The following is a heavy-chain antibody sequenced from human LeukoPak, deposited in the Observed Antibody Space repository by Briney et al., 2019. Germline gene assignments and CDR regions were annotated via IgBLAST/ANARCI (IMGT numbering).Heavy chain of an antibody. CDR1: GGSISRYY. V-gene: IGHV4-4*07. Sequence: SETLSLTCTVSGGSISRYYGSWIRQPAGKGLEWIGRIDTSGSTNYNPSLKSRVTMSVDTSKNQFSLKLSSVTAADTAVYYCARDSGDFSGSYRGFDYWGQGTLVTVSP. D-gene: IGHD1-26*01. CDR3: ARDSGDFSGSYRGFDY. CDR2: IDTSGST. J-gene: IGHJ4*02.